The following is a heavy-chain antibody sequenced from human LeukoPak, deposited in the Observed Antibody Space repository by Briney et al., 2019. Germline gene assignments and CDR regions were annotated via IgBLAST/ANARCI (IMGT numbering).Heavy chain of an antibody. V-gene: IGHV4-39*07. J-gene: IGHJ3*02. Sequence: SKTLSLTCTVSGGSISSSSYYWGWIRQPPGKGLEWIGSIYYSGSTYYNPSLKSRVTISVDTSKNQFSLKLSSVTAADTAVYYCASYTPWLRAFDIWGQGTMVTVSS. CDR1: GGSISSSSYY. CDR2: IYYSGST. CDR3: ASYTPWLRAFDI. D-gene: IGHD5-12*01.